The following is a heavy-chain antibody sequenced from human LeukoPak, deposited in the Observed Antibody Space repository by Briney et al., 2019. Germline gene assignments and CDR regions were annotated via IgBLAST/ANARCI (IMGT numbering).Heavy chain of an antibody. Sequence: PGGSLRLSCAASGFTFSSYGMHWVRQAPGKGLEWVAVISYDGSNKYYADCVKGRFTISRDNSKNTLYLQMNSLRAEDTAVYYCAKEKGYSSSRGYFDYWGQGTLVTVSS. CDR3: AKEKGYSSSRGYFDY. CDR1: GFTFSSYG. CDR2: ISYDGSNK. V-gene: IGHV3-30*18. J-gene: IGHJ4*02. D-gene: IGHD6-13*01.